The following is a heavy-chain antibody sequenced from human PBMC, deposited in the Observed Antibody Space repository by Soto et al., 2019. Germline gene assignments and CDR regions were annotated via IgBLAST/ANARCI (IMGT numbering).Heavy chain of an antibody. CDR2: IIPILGIA. V-gene: IGHV1-69*08. J-gene: IGHJ6*02. CDR3: AREVQLERLSYYGMDV. CDR1: GGTFSSYT. D-gene: IGHD1-1*01. Sequence: QVQLVQSGAEVKKPGSSVKVSCKASGGTFSSYTISWVRQAPGQGLEWMGRIIPILGIANYAQKFQGRVTITADNSTSTAYMELSSLRSEDTAVYYCAREVQLERLSYYGMDVWGQGTTVTVSS.